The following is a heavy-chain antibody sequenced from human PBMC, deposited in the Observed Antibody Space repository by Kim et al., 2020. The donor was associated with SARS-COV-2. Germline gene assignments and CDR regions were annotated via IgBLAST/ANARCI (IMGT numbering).Heavy chain of an antibody. CDR1: GFTFSSYA. J-gene: IGHJ5*02. CDR3: ARQGVRGPTYWFDP. CDR2: ISFDGSNK. Sequence: GGSLRLSCAASGFTFSSYAKLWVRQAPGKGLEWVAVISFDGSNKYYGDSVKGRFTVSRDNSKNTLYLQMNSLRAEDTAVYYCARQGVRGPTYWFDPWGQGTLVTVPS. V-gene: IGHV3-30*04. D-gene: IGHD3-10*01.